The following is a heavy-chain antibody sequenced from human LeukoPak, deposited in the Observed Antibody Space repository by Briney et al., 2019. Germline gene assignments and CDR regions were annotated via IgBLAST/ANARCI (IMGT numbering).Heavy chain of an antibody. CDR2: INHTEGT. CDR3: ARHGSYGSGNYYNAPIDY. V-gene: IGHV4-34*01. CDR1: GGSFSGYY. D-gene: IGHD3-10*01. J-gene: IGHJ4*02. Sequence: SETLSLTCAVYGGSFSGYYWSWIRQPPGKGLEWVGEINHTEGTNDNPSLKSRVTTSVDTSKNQFSLKLSSVTAADTAVYYCARHGSYGSGNYYNAPIDYWGQGTLVTVSS.